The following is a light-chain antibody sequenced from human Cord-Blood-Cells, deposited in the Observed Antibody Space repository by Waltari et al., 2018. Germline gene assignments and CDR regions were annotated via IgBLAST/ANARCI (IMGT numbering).Light chain of an antibody. CDR3: QQYCSSSWT. CDR1: QSVSSSY. Sequence: EIVLTQSPGTLSLSPGERATLSCRASQSVSSSYLAWYQQKPGEAPRLLTSGASSRATGIPDRFSGSGSGTDFTLTISRLEPEDFAVYYCQQYCSSSWTFGQGTKVEIK. J-gene: IGKJ1*01. V-gene: IGKV3-20*01. CDR2: GAS.